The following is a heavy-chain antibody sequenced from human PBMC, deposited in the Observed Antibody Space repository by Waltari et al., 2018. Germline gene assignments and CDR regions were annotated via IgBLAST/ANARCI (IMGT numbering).Heavy chain of an antibody. CDR2: MRSKADGHTT. Sequence: EVKLVESGGGLVQPGGSLRLSCTASGFIFSDHYMDWVRQAPGKGLEWVGRMRSKADGHTTEYAASVKGRFTISRDDSENSLYLQMNSLKIEDTAVYYCSRDRGGHGGNPTHRGQGTLVTVSS. V-gene: IGHV3-72*01. CDR3: SRDRGGHGGNPTH. D-gene: IGHD2-15*01. CDR1: GFIFSDHY. J-gene: IGHJ4*02.